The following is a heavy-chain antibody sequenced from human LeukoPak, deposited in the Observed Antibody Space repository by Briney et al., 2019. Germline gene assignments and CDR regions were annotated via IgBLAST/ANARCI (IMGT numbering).Heavy chain of an antibody. J-gene: IGHJ4*02. CDR1: GGSISSSSYY. Sequence: PSETLSLTCTVSGGSISSSSYYWGWIRQPPGKGLEWIGSIYYSGSTYYNPSLKSRVTISVDTSKNQFSLKLSSVTAADTAVYYCARGGITMIVVVEVYFDYWGQGTLVTVSS. CDR2: IYYSGST. V-gene: IGHV4-39*01. CDR3: ARGGITMIVVVEVYFDY. D-gene: IGHD3-22*01.